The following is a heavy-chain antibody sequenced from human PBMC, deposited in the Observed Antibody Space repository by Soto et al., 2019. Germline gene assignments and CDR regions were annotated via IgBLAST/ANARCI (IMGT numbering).Heavy chain of an antibody. CDR3: ARGEGGYFSGGSCHAPTPFDY. J-gene: IGHJ4*02. D-gene: IGHD2-15*01. Sequence: EVQLVESGGGLIQPGGSLRLSCAASGFTVSSNYMSWVRQAPGKGLEWVSVIYSGGSTYYADSVKGRFTISRDNSKNTLYLQMNRLGAEDTAVYYCARGEGGYFSGGSCHAPTPFDYWGQGTLVTVSS. CDR2: IYSGGST. CDR1: GFTVSSNY. V-gene: IGHV3-53*01.